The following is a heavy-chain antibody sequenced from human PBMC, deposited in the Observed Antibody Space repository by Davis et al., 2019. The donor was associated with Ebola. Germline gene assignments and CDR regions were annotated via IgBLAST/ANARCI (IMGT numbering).Heavy chain of an antibody. J-gene: IGHJ6*04. CDR1: GYMFTRYY. Sequence: ASVKVSCKASGYMFTRYYMHWVRQAPGQGLEWMGMINPFGGSTSYAQKFQGRVTMTRDTSTSTVYMELSSLRSEDTAVYYCARGYGYSYGKKNYYYGMDVWGKGTTVTVSS. D-gene: IGHD5-18*01. CDR3: ARGYGYSYGKKNYYYGMDV. V-gene: IGHV1-46*01. CDR2: INPFGGST.